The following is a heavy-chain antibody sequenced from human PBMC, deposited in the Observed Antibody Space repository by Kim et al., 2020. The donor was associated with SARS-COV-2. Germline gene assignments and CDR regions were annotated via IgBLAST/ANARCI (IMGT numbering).Heavy chain of an antibody. CDR1: GDSVNSGF. V-gene: IGHV6-1*01. CDR3: ARGSHAAGLAY. Sequence: SQTLSLTCGISGDSVNSGFWHWIRQSPSRGLEWLGRTYYDSKWYYDYALSVRSRITINADTSKNQFYLQLKSVTPDDTAVYLCARGSHAAGLAYWGQGTLVTVSS. J-gene: IGHJ4*02. D-gene: IGHD3-10*01. CDR2: TYYDSKWYY.